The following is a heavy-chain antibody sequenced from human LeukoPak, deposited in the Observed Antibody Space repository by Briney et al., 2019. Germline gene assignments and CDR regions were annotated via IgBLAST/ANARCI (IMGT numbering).Heavy chain of an antibody. CDR3: AKDRSALLWFGELLLD. J-gene: IGHJ4*02. CDR2: IRYDGSNK. Sequence: GGSLRLSCAASGFTFSSYGMHWVRQAPGKGPEWVAFIRYDGSNKYYADSVKGRFTISRDNSKNTLYLQMNSLRAEDTAVYYCAKDRSALLWFGELLLDWGQGTLVTVSS. V-gene: IGHV3-30*02. D-gene: IGHD3-10*01. CDR1: GFTFSSYG.